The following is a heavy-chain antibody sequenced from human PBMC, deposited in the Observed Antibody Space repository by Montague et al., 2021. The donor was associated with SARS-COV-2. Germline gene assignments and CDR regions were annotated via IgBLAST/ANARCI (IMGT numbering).Heavy chain of an antibody. J-gene: IGHJ6*02. CDR3: ARDSVVVAAMYYYYGMDD. CDR1: GFTFSSYW. CDR2: IKQGGSEK. Sequence: SLRLSCAASGFTFSSYWMSWVRQAPGKGLEWVANIKQGGSEKYYVDSVKGRFTISRDNAKNSLYLQMNSLRAEDTAVYYCARDSVVVAAMYYYYGMDDWGQGTTVTVSS. D-gene: IGHD2-15*01. V-gene: IGHV3-7*01.